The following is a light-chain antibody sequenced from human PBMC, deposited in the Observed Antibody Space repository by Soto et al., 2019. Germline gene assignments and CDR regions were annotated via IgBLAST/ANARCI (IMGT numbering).Light chain of an antibody. V-gene: IGKV3-11*01. Sequence: EIVLTQSPATLSLSPGERATLSCRASQSVSSYLAWYQQKPGQAPRLLIYDAPIMATGIPARFSGSGSGTDFTLSISSLEPEDFAVYYCQQRSNWPSYTFGQGTKLEIK. CDR3: QQRSNWPSYT. CDR2: DAP. CDR1: QSVSSY. J-gene: IGKJ2*01.